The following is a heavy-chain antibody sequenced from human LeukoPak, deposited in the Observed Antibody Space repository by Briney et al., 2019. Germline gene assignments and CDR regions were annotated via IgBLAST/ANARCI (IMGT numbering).Heavy chain of an antibody. J-gene: IGHJ6*03. Sequence: SEILSLTCTVSGGSISSYYWSWIRQPAGKGLEWIGRIYTSGSTNYNPSLKSRVTMSVDTSKNQFSLKLSSVTAADTAVYYCARDVQTGFVVVPAAINYMDVWGKGTTVTVSS. V-gene: IGHV4-4*07. D-gene: IGHD2-2*02. CDR3: ARDVQTGFVVVPAAINYMDV. CDR1: GGSISSYY. CDR2: IYTSGST.